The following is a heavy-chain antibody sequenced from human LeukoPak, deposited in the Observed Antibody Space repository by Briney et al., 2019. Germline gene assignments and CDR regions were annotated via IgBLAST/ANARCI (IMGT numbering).Heavy chain of an antibody. CDR3: ARGRRRGVVVPAASNYFDY. V-gene: IGHV4-34*01. Sequence: KPSETLSLTCAVYGGSFSGYYRSWIRQPPGKGLEWIGEINHSGSTNYNPSLKSRVTISVDTSKNQFSLKLSSVTAADTAVYYCARGRRRGVVVPAASNYFDYWGQGTLVTVSS. D-gene: IGHD2-2*01. CDR2: INHSGST. J-gene: IGHJ4*02. CDR1: GGSFSGYY.